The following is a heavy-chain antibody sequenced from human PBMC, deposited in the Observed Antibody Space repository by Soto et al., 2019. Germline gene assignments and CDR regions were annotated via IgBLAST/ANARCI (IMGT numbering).Heavy chain of an antibody. CDR3: ARTYHDSSGDYRRLRYCGLDV. CDR2: ISAYNGNT. D-gene: IGHD3-22*01. V-gene: IGHV1-18*04. CDR1: GYTFTSYG. J-gene: IGHJ6*02. Sequence: DSVQVSCKASGYTFTSYGISWVRQAPGQGLEWMGWISAYNGNTNYAQKLQGRVTMTTDTSTSTAYMELRSLGSDDTAVYYCARTYHDSSGDYRRLRYCGLDVSGQGTTVTVAS.